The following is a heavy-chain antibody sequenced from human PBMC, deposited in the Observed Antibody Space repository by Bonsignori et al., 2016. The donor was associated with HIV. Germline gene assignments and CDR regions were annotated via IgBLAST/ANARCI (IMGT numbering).Heavy chain of an antibody. CDR1: GFTFSSYV. D-gene: IGHD3-22*01. V-gene: IGHV3-30-3*01. CDR3: ARDLYDYEISGYFRPANYMDV. CDR2: ISYDGTNK. J-gene: IGHJ6*03. Sequence: GESLKISCAASGFTFSSYVLHWVRQAPGKGLEWVAVISYDGTNKYYADSVKGRFTISRDSSKNTLYLEMYSLRADDTAVYFCARDLYDYEISGYFRPANYMDVWGKGTTVTVSS.